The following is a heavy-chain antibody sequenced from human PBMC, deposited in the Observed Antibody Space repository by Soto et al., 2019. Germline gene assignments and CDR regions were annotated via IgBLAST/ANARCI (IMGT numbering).Heavy chain of an antibody. CDR3: ARDFAYFDS. J-gene: IGHJ4*02. CDR2: VYHTGRT. Sequence: ETLSLTCTVSGGSFKSGSYSWSWIRQPPGKGLEWIGYVYHTGRTSYNPSLKSRVSISMDTSKNQFSLNLDSVAAADTAVYFCARDFAYFDSRGQGTLVTVSS. CDR1: GGSFKSGSYS. V-gene: IGHV4-61*01. D-gene: IGHD3-3*01.